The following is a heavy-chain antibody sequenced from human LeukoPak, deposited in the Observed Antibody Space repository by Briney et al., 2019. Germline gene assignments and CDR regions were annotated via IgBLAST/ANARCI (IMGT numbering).Heavy chain of an antibody. V-gene: IGHV4-30-4*01. J-gene: IGHJ5*02. CDR2: IYYSGST. CDR3: ARVRYYDILTSPPPNWFDP. Sequence: PSQTLSLTCTVSGGSISSGDYYWSWIRQPPGKGLEWIGYIYYSGSTYYNPSLKSRVTISVDTSKNQFSLKLNSVTAADTAVYYCARVRYYDILTSPPPNWFDPWGQGTLVTVSS. D-gene: IGHD3-9*01. CDR1: GGSISSGDYY.